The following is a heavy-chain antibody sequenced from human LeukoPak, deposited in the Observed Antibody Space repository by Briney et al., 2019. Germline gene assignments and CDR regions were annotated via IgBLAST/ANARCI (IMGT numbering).Heavy chain of an antibody. Sequence: ASVKVSCKASGYTFTSYAIHWVRQAPGQGLEWMGWIRAGNGNTKYSQNFQGRVTFISTTSATTAFMDLSSLRSEDAAVSYCARDSGSGTNDYWGQGTLVTVSS. J-gene: IGHJ4*02. CDR2: IRAGNGNT. CDR1: GYTFTSYA. V-gene: IGHV1-3*01. D-gene: IGHD1-26*01. CDR3: ARDSGSGTNDY.